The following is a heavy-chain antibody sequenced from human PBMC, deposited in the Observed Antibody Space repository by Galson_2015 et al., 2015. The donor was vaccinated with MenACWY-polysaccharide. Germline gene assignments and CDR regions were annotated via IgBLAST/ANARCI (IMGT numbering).Heavy chain of an antibody. D-gene: IGHD1-7*01. J-gene: IGHJ4*02. Sequence: SLRLSCAASKFNFSDYYMSWIRQAPGKGLEWVSYISSSGSTIYYADSVRGRFTVSRDNAKNSLYLQMDSLRAEDTAVYYCARIGITGTVGDYWGQGTLVTVSS. CDR2: ISSSGSTI. CDR3: ARIGITGTVGDY. CDR1: KFNFSDYY. V-gene: IGHV3-11*01.